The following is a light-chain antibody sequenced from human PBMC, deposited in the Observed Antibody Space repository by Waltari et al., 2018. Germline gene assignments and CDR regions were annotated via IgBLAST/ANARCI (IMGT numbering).Light chain of an antibody. J-gene: IGKJ3*01. CDR2: WES. Sequence: DIVMTQSPRSLSLSLGERATINCTSSHSVLNSCNTKNCLAWYQQKPGQPPKLRIYWESTRQSGVPDRFSGSGSGTDFTLTISSLQAEDVAVYYCQQYFGTSTFIFGPGTKVDIK. CDR3: QQYFGTSTFI. CDR1: HSVLNSCNTKNC. V-gene: IGKV4-1*01.